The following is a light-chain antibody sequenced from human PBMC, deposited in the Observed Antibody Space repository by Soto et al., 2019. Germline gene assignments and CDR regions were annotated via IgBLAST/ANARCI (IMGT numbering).Light chain of an antibody. CDR1: SSDVGGYNY. J-gene: IGLJ2*01. V-gene: IGLV2-11*01. Sequence: QSALTQPRSVSGSPGQSVTISCSGTSSDVGGYNYVSWYQLHPCTAPKLMIYDVSERPAGVPDRFSGSKSGNTASLTISGLQAEDEADYHCCSYAGSYTLVFGGGTKVTVL. CDR3: CSYAGSYTLV. CDR2: DVS.